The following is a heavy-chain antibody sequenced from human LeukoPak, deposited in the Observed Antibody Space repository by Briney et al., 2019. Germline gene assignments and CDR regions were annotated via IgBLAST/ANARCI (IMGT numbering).Heavy chain of an antibody. CDR2: ISWDGGST. V-gene: IGHV3-43*01. D-gene: IGHD6-13*01. CDR3: AKDSEAAAGTGTDYYMDV. Sequence: GGSLRLSCAASGFTLDDYTMHWVRHAPGKGLEWVSLISWDGGSTYYADSVKGRFTISRDNSKNSLYLQMNSLRTEDTALYYCAKDSEAAAGTGTDYYMDVWGKGTTVTVSS. J-gene: IGHJ6*03. CDR1: GFTLDDYT.